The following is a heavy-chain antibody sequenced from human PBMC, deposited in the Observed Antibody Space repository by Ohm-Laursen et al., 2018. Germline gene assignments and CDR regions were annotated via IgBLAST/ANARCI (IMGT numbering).Heavy chain of an antibody. J-gene: IGHJ5*02. CDR3: ARVLDYQSLRFDP. D-gene: IGHD2-2*01. V-gene: IGHV3-23*01. CDR2: TSGSGGFT. Sequence: SLRLSCAASGFTVSSNYMSWVRQAPGKGLEWVSATSGSGGFTYYADSVKGRFTISRDNSKNTLYLQMNSLRAEDTAVYYCARVLDYQSLRFDPWGQGTLVTVSS. CDR1: GFTVSSNY.